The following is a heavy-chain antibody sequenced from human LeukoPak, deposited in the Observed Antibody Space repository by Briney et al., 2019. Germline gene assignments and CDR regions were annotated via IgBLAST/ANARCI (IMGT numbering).Heavy chain of an antibody. Sequence: SETLSLTCIVSGGSISSYYWSWIRQPPGKGLEWIGYIYYSGSTNYNPSLKSRGTISIDTSKNQFSLKLSSVTAADTAVYYCASARVYSSGWYFDYWGQGTLVTVSS. J-gene: IGHJ4*02. D-gene: IGHD6-19*01. CDR3: ASARVYSSGWYFDY. CDR1: GGSISSYY. V-gene: IGHV4-59*08. CDR2: IYYSGST.